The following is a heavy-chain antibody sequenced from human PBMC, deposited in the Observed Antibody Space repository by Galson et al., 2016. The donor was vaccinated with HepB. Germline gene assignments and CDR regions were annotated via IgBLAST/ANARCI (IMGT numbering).Heavy chain of an antibody. Sequence: SLRLSCAASGFTFSTYWMHWVRQGPGKGLVWVSRINPGGSVTTYADSVKGRFTISRDNAKNTLYLQMNSLRAEDTAVYYCARGRTVDSGGQGSLVTVSS. V-gene: IGHV3-74*03. J-gene: IGHJ4*02. CDR3: ARGRTVDS. CDR2: INPGGSVT. CDR1: GFTFSTYW.